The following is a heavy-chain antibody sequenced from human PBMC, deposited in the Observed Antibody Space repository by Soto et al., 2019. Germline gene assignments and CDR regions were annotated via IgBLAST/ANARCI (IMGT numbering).Heavy chain of an antibody. Sequence: SLRLSCAASGFTFSSYAMYWVRQAPGKGLEWVAVISYDGSNKYYADSVKGRFTISRDNSKNTLYLQMNSLRAEDTAVYYCARDSVDVRLSSMDVWGQGTTVTVSS. CDR1: GFTFSSYA. V-gene: IGHV3-30-3*01. D-gene: IGHD4-4*01. CDR2: ISYDGSNK. J-gene: IGHJ6*02. CDR3: ARDSVDVRLSSMDV.